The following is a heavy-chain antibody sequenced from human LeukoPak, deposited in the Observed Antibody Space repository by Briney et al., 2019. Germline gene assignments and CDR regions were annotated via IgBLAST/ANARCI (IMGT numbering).Heavy chain of an antibody. J-gene: IGHJ5*02. CDR1: GYTFTSYD. D-gene: IGHD2-2*01. CDR3: AREVVVVPAARPVGFDP. V-gene: IGHV1-8*01. Sequence: ASVKVSCEASGYTFTSYDINWVRQATGQGLEWMGWMNPNSGNTGYAQKFQGRVTMTRNTSISTAYMELSSLRSEDTAVYYCAREVVVVPAARPVGFDPWGQGTLVTVSS. CDR2: MNPNSGNT.